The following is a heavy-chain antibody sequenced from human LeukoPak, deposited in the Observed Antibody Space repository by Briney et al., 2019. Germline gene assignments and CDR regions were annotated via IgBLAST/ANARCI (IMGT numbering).Heavy chain of an antibody. D-gene: IGHD2-15*01. CDR3: ARGSSAGYYYGMDV. V-gene: IGHV1-69*13. Sequence: ASVKVSCKASGGTFSSYAISWVRQAPGQGLEWMGGIIPIFGTANYAQKFQGRATITADESTSTAYMELSSLRSEDTAVYYCARGSSAGYYYGMDVWGKGTTVTVSS. CDR2: IIPIFGTA. J-gene: IGHJ6*04. CDR1: GGTFSSYA.